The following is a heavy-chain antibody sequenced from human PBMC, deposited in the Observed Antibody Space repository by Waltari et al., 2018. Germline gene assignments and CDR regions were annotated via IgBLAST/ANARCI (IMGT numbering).Heavy chain of an antibody. CDR2: IWFDGSNK. V-gene: IGHV3-33*01. CDR3: ARDRSDSSGYPDY. Sequence: QVQLVESGGGMVQPGRSLRLACAASGFTFSNYGMHWVRQAPGKGLEWVAVIWFDGSNKDYVDSVKGRFTISRDNFKNTLSLQMNALRGEDTAVYYCARDRSDSSGYPDYWGQGTLVTVSS. D-gene: IGHD3-22*01. J-gene: IGHJ4*02. CDR1: GFTFSNYG.